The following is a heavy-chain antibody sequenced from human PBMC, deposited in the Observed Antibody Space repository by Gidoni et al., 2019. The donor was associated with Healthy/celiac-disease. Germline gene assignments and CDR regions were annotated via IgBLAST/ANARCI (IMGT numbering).Heavy chain of an antibody. D-gene: IGHD4-4*01. V-gene: IGHV1-8*01. J-gene: IGHJ4*02. Sequence: QVPLVQSGAEVKKPGASVKVSCKASGYTFTSYDINWVRQATGQGLEWMGWRNPNSGNTGDAQKFQGRVTMTRNTSISTAYMELSSLRSEDTAVYYCARAYRMTTVTSPGYWGQGTLVTVSS. CDR3: ARAYRMTTVTSPGY. CDR1: GYTFTSYD. CDR2: RNPNSGNT.